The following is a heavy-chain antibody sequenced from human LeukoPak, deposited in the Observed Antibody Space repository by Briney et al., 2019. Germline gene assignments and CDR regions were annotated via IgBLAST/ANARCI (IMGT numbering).Heavy chain of an antibody. CDR2: ISSSSSYT. J-gene: IGHJ3*02. CDR3: ARKYCSSTSCYVGNAFDI. D-gene: IGHD2-2*01. CDR1: GFPFSDYY. Sequence: PGGSLRISCGASGFPFSDYYMSWIRQAPGKGLGWVSYISSSSSYTNYADSVKGRFTISRDNAKNSLYLQMNSLRAADTAVYYCARKYCSSTSCYVGNAFDIWGQGTMVTVSS. V-gene: IGHV3-11*06.